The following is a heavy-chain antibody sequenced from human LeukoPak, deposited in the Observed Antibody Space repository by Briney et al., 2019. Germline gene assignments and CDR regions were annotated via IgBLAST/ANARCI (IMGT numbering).Heavy chain of an antibody. Sequence: SETLSLTCTVSGYSISSGYYWGWIRQPPGKGLEWIGSIYHSGSTYYNPSLKSRVTISADTSKNQFSLKLSSVTAADTAVYYCAREGDPYWGQGTLVTVSS. CDR3: AREGDPY. CDR2: IYHSGST. CDR1: GYSISSGYY. V-gene: IGHV4-38-2*02. D-gene: IGHD3-16*01. J-gene: IGHJ4*02.